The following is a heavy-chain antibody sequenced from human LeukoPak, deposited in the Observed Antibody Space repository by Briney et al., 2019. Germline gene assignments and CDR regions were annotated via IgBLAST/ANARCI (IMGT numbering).Heavy chain of an antibody. D-gene: IGHD4-17*01. CDR2: IYNSGNI. V-gene: IGHV4-59*08. Sequence: SETLSLTCTVSGGSISNYYWSWIRQPPGKGLEWIGYIYNSGNINYNPSLKSRVTISVDTYKNQFSLKLSSVTAADTAVYYCARLDYGDASHAFDIWGQGTMVTVSS. CDR3: ARLDYGDASHAFDI. J-gene: IGHJ3*02. CDR1: GGSISNYY.